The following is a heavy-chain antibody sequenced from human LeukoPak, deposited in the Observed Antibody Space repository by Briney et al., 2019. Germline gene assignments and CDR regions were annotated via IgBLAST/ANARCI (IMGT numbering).Heavy chain of an antibody. D-gene: IGHD6-19*01. V-gene: IGHV3-30*02. CDR2: IRYDGNNK. CDR1: GFPFIDYV. CDR3: AKDRWGAVASFDY. Sequence: PGGSLRLSCAASGFPFIDYVWHWVGQPPGKGLEGVAFIRYDGNNKYYADSVKGRFTISRDNSKNMLYLQMNSLGTEDTAVYYCAKDRWGAVASFDYWGQGTLVTVSS. J-gene: IGHJ4*02.